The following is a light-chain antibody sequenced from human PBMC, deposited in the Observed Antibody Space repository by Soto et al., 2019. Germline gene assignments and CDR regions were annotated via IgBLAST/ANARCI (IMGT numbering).Light chain of an antibody. CDR3: SSATNTDTLVV. V-gene: IGLV2-14*01. CDR1: SSDVGGYNY. Sequence: QSALTQPPSASGSPGHSVTLSCTGTSSDVGGYNYVSWYQQHPGKAPKLIISEVNNRPSGISNRFSGSKSGNTASLTISGLQPEDEATYFCSSATNTDTLVVFGGGTKLTVL. CDR2: EVN. J-gene: IGLJ2*01.